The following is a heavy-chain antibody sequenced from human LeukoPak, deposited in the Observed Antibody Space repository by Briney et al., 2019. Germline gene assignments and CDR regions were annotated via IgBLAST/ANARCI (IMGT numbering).Heavy chain of an antibody. J-gene: IGHJ4*02. CDR1: GFTFSSYS. CDR2: INSSSSHI. D-gene: IGHD3-10*01. V-gene: IGHV3-21*04. Sequence: PGGSLRLSCAASGFTFSSYSMNWVRQAPGKGLEWVSSINSSSSHIFYADSVKGRFTISRDNAKNSLYLQMNSLRAEDTALYYCAKDGQRKARGPFDYWGQGTLVTVSS. CDR3: AKDGQRKARGPFDY.